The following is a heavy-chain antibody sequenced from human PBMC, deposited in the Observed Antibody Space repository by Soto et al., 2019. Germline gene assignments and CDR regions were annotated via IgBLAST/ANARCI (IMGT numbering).Heavy chain of an antibody. CDR2: INFSGNT. J-gene: IGHJ2*01. D-gene: IGHD6-19*01. V-gene: IGHV4-4*07. Sequence: LSLTCTIPDDPMGGHYWSWIRQPAGKRLEWIGRINFSGNTNINPSLESRVTISVDASRKQLYLRLNSLTAGDSAVYFCARESDFSGRFGVWYFDLWGRGTLVTVSS. CDR1: DDPMGGHY. CDR3: ARESDFSGRFGVWYFDL.